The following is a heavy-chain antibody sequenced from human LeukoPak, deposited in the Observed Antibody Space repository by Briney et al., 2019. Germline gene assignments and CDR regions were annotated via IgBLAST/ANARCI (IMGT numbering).Heavy chain of an antibody. CDR1: GGSVSSGSYY. D-gene: IGHD4-17*01. Sequence: PSETLSLTCTVSGGSVSSGSYYWSWIRQPPGKGLEWIGYIYYRGSTNYNPSLKSRVTISVDTSKNQFSLKLSSVTAADTAVYYCAREDYAYFDYWGQGTLVTVSS. V-gene: IGHV4-61*01. CDR2: IYYRGST. J-gene: IGHJ4*02. CDR3: AREDYAYFDY.